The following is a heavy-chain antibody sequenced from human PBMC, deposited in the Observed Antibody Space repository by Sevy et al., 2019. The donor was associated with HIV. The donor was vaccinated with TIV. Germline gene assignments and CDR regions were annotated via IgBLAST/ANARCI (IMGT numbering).Heavy chain of an antibody. D-gene: IGHD2-15*01. CDR2: ISDSGGRA. V-gene: IGHV3-23*01. CDR3: SKRPDLRVILPTVVLDV. J-gene: IGHJ6*02. CDR1: GFTFSNSA. Sequence: GGSLRLSCAASGFTFSNSAMSWVRQAPGKGLEWVSAISDSGGRAYYAHSVEGRFTISRDNSKNALYLQMNSLRDDDTAVYYCSKRPDLRVILPTVVLDVWGQGTRVTVSS.